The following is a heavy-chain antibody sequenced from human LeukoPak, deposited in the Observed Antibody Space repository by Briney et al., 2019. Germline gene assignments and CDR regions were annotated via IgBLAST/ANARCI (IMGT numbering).Heavy chain of an antibody. D-gene: IGHD1-26*01. Sequence: PGGSLRLSCAASGFIFSDFAMNWVRQAPGKGLEWVSVIGGTGGDTYYADSVKGRFTISRDNSKSTLYLQMNSLRAEDTAVYYCARVALGSTTTNCDYWGQGTLVSVSS. V-gene: IGHV3-23*01. CDR1: GFIFSDFA. CDR3: ARVALGSTTTNCDY. J-gene: IGHJ4*02. CDR2: IGGTGGDT.